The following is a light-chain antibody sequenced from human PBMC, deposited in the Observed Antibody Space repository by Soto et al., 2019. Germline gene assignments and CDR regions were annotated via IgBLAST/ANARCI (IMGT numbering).Light chain of an antibody. V-gene: IGKV1D-16*01. CDR3: QQYNSYST. CDR2: AAS. J-gene: IGKJ1*01. Sequence: TQMTDSPSSLFASAGPTLTITCRASQGISSWLVWYQQKPGKAPKLLIYAASSLQSGVPSRFSGSGSGTDFTLTISSLQPDDFATYYCQQYNSYSTFGQGTKVDIK. CDR1: QGISSW.